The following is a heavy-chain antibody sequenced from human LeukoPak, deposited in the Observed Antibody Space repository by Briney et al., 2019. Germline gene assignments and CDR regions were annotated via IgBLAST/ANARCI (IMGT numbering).Heavy chain of an antibody. V-gene: IGHV3-21*01. J-gene: IGHJ4*02. CDR1: GFTFSSYS. Sequence: EGSLRLSCAASGFTFSSYSMNWVRQAPGKGLEWVSSISSSSSYIYYADPVKGRFTISRDNAKNSLYLQMNSLRAEDTAVYYCARDRYYDFWSGYSPLDYWGQGTLVTVSS. CDR2: ISSSSSYI. CDR3: ARDRYYDFWSGYSPLDY. D-gene: IGHD3-3*01.